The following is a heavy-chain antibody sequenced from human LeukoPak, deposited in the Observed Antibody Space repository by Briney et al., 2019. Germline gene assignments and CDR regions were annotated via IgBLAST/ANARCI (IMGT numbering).Heavy chain of an antibody. Sequence: GGSLRLSCAASGFTFSSYGMSWVRQAPGRGLEWVSAISGSGGSTYYADSAKGRFTISRDNSKNTLYLQMNSLRAEDTAVYYCAKQWFNDAFDIWGQGTMVTVSS. V-gene: IGHV3-23*01. J-gene: IGHJ3*02. CDR1: GFTFSSYG. CDR3: AKQWFNDAFDI. D-gene: IGHD3-22*01. CDR2: ISGSGGST.